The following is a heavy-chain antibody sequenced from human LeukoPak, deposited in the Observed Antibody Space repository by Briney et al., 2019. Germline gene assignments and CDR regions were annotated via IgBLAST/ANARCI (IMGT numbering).Heavy chain of an antibody. CDR2: ISAYNGNT. CDR3: ARVNFMTTVTSVDC. D-gene: IGHD4-17*01. V-gene: IGHV1-18*01. J-gene: IGHJ4*02. CDR1: GGTFSSYA. Sequence: GASVKVSCKAPGGTFSSYAISWVRQAPGQGLEWMGWISAYNGNTNYAQKLQGRVTMTTDTSTSTAYMELRSLRSDDTAVYYCARVNFMTTVTSVDCWGQGPLVTVSS.